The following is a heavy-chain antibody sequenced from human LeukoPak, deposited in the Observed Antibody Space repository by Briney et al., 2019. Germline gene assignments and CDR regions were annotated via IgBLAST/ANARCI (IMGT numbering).Heavy chain of an antibody. V-gene: IGHV3-23*01. CDR2: IGSGT. CDR1: GFTFSSYA. J-gene: IGHJ4*02. CDR3: AQVLAYYFDY. Sequence: SGGSLRLSCGASGFTFSSYAMSWVRQAPGKGLEWVSAIGSGTYYADSVKGRFTISRDNSKNTLYLQMNSLRAEDTAVYYCAQVLAYYFDYWGQGTLVTVSS.